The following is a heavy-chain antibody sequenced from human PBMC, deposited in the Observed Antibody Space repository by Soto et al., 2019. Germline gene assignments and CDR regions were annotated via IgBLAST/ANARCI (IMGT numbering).Heavy chain of an antibody. CDR3: ARKYCDVLTGYRDWYFDL. CDR2: IYHSGST. V-gene: IGHV4-4*02. CDR1: SGSISSANW. D-gene: IGHD3-9*01. Sequence: QVQLQESGPGLVKPSGTLSLTCAVSSGSISSANWWSWVRQPPGKGLEWIGEIYHSGSTNYNPSLKSRVTISVDNSKNQFSLKLGSVTAADTAVYYCARKYCDVLTGYRDWYFDLWGRGTLVTVSS. J-gene: IGHJ2*01.